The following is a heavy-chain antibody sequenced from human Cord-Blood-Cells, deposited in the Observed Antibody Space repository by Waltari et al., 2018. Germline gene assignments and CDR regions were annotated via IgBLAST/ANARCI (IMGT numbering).Heavy chain of an antibody. CDR3: ARGVGYYYGSGSYYDAFDI. Sequence: EVQLVQSGAEVKKPGESLKISCKGSGYSFTSYWIGCVRQMPGKGLEWMGIIYPGDSDTRYSPSSQGQVTISADKSISTAYLQWSSLKASDTAMYYCARGVGYYYGSGSYYDAFDIWGQGTMVTVSS. J-gene: IGHJ3*02. CDR1: GYSFTSYW. V-gene: IGHV5-51*01. D-gene: IGHD3-10*01. CDR2: IYPGDSDT.